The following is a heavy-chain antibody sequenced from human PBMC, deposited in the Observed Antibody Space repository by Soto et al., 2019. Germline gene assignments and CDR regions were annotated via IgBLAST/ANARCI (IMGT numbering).Heavy chain of an antibody. CDR3: ASTLDV. V-gene: IGHV3-30-3*01. J-gene: IGHJ6*02. Sequence: QVQLVESGGGVVQPGRSLRLSCAASGFTFSSYAMHCVRQAPGKGLEWVAVISYDGSNKYYAESVKGRFTISRDNTKNTLYLQMNRRRADDTAGYYFASTLDVWGQGTKVTVSS. CDR1: GFTFSSYA. CDR2: ISYDGSNK.